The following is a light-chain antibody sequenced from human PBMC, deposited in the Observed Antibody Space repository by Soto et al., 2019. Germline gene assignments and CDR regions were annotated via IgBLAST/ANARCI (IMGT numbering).Light chain of an antibody. V-gene: IGKV1-27*01. CDR3: QTYNTAPRT. CDR1: QGISNY. Sequence: DIQMTQSPSSLSASVGDRVTITCRASQGISNYLAWYQQKPGKVPKLLIYAASTLQSGVPSRFSVSGSGTDFTLTISSLQSADVVTYYYQTYNTAPRTFGQGTKVEIK. CDR2: AAS. J-gene: IGKJ1*01.